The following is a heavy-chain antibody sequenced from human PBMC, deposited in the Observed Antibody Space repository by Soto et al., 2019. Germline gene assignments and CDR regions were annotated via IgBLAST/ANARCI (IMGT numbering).Heavy chain of an antibody. Sequence: KGLKWKGGFDPEDGETIYAQKFQGRVTMTEDTSTDTAYMELSSLRSEDTAVYYCAKPLEYDGRGYLAFDISGQGKIVSVSS. J-gene: IGHJ3*02. V-gene: IGHV1-24*01. CDR3: AKPLEYDGRGYLAFDI. D-gene: IGHD3-22*01. CDR2: FDPEDGET.